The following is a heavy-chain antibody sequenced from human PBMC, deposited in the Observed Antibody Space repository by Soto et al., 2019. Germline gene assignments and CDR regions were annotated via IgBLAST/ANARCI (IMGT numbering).Heavy chain of an antibody. CDR1: GYSISSGYY. CDR2: IYHSGST. CDR3: ACLSPIAPADGMDV. V-gene: IGHV4-38-2*01. Sequence: PSGTLSLTCAVSGYSISSGYYWGWIRQSPGKGLEWIGSIYHSGSTYYNPSLKSRVIISVDTSKNQFSLKLSSVTAADTAVYYCACLSPIAPADGMDVWGQRTTVTGS. D-gene: IGHD6-13*01. J-gene: IGHJ6*02.